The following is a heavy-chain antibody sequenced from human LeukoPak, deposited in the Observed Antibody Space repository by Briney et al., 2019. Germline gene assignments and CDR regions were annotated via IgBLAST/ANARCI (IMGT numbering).Heavy chain of an antibody. D-gene: IGHD3-10*01. J-gene: IGHJ4*02. CDR2: ISAYNGNT. CDR3: ARDYYGSGSYSPADY. V-gene: IGHV1-18*01. Sequence: ASVKVSCKASGYTFTSCGISWVRQAPGQGREWMGWISAYNGNTNYAQKLQGRVTMTTDTSTSTAYMELRSLRSDDTAVYYCARDYYGSGSYSPADYWGQGTLVTVSS. CDR1: GYTFTSCG.